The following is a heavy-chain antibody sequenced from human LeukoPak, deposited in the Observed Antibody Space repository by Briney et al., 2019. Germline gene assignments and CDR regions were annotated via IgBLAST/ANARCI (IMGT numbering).Heavy chain of an antibody. J-gene: IGHJ4*02. CDR3: ESSGWYEQFDY. CDR1: GFTFSSYG. V-gene: IGHV3-30*03. Sequence: GGSLRLSCAASGFTFSSYGMHWVRQAPGKRQEWVAVISYDGSNKYYADSVKGRFTISRDNSKNTLYLQMNSLRAEDTAVYYCESSGWYEQFDYWGQGTLVTVSS. CDR2: ISYDGSNK. D-gene: IGHD6-19*01.